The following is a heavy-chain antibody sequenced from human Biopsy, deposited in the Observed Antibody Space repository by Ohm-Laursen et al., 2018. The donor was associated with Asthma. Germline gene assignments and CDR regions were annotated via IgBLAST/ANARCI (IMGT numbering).Heavy chain of an antibody. D-gene: IGHD3-10*01. CDR2: FQYTRSD. J-gene: IGHJ6*02. V-gene: IGHV4-61*05. CDR3: ARGPNYHGSGRAPIGMDV. CDR1: GGSISSSSYY. Sequence: TLSLTCTVSGGSISSSSYYWGWIPQPPGKGLEWLGHFQYTRSDNYNLSLKSRVTISVDTSKNQFSLRLNSVTAADTAVYYCARGPNYHGSGRAPIGMDVWGQGTTVTVSS.